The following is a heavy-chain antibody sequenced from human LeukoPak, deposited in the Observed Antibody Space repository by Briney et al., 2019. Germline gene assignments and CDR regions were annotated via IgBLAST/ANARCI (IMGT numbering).Heavy chain of an antibody. J-gene: IGHJ5*02. CDR3: AKSGHDYGDYRKYIWFDP. V-gene: IGHV3-33*06. D-gene: IGHD4-17*01. CDR1: GFTFSSYG. Sequence: PGGSLRLSFAASGFTFSSYGMHWVRQAPGKGLEWVAVIWFDGSNKYYADSVKGRFTISSDNSKNTLYLQMNSLRAEDTAVYYCAKSGHDYGDYRKYIWFDPWGQGTLVTVSS. CDR2: IWFDGSNK.